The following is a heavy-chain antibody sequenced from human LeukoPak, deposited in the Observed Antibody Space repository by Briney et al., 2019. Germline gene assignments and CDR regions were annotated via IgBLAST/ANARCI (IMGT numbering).Heavy chain of an antibody. V-gene: IGHV5-51*01. CDR1: GYTFTSYW. Sequence: GASLQISCKGSGYTFTSYWIGWVRPLPGKGLEWMGIIYPGDSDTRYSPSFQGQVTISADKSISTAYLQWSSLKASDTAMYYCARHYGSGSYYNPSFDYWGQGSLVTVSS. D-gene: IGHD3-10*01. J-gene: IGHJ4*02. CDR3: ARHYGSGSYYNPSFDY. CDR2: IYPGDSDT.